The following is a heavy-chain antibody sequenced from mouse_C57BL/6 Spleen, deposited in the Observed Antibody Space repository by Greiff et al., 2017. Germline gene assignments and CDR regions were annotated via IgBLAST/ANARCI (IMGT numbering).Heavy chain of an antibody. J-gene: IGHJ3*01. V-gene: IGHV1-18*01. CDR3: ASRGLYDGYSAWFAY. Sequence: EVQLQQSGPELVKPGASVKIPCKASGYTFTDYNMDWVKQSHGKSLEWIGDINPNNGGTIYNQKFKGKATLTVDKSASTAYMELRSLTSEDTAVYYCASRGLYDGYSAWFAYWGQGTLVTVSA. CDR2: INPNNGGT. CDR1: GYTFTDYN. D-gene: IGHD2-3*01.